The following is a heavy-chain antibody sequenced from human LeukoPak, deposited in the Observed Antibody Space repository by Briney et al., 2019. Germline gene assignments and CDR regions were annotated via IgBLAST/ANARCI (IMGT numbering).Heavy chain of an antibody. CDR1: GFPFGSVG. CDR3: ARDPDYYDSRVVDF. V-gene: IGHV3-21*01. D-gene: IGHD3-22*01. CDR2: ISSDPSHT. J-gene: IGHJ4*02. Sequence: PGGSLRLSCVASGFPFGSVGMNWVRQAPGKGLEWVSYISSDPSHTYYADSVRGRFTISRDNAKHSLYLQMDNLRTEDTAMYYCARDPDYYDSRVVDFWGQGTRVTVSS.